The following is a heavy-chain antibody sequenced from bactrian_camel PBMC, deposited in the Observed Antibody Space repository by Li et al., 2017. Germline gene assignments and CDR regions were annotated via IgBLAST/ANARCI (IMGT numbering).Heavy chain of an antibody. V-gene: IGHV3S42*01. J-gene: IGHJ6*01. Sequence: DVQLVESGGGSVQAGGSLRLSCTASGLTVSGRCMGWFRQNPGEVRAAVAVVEGDGTIRYEESVKGRFTISTDNVKNILYLQMNSLKPEDTAMYYCAADLGRSGGHCYTERAPEFRYWGRGTQVTVS. CDR3: AADLGRSGGHCYTERAPEFRY. D-gene: IGHD2*01. CDR2: VEGDGTI. CDR1: GLTVSGRC.